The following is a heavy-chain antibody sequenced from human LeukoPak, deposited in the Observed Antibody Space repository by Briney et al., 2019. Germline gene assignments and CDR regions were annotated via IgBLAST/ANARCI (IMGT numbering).Heavy chain of an antibody. Sequence: ASVKVSCKASGYTFTSYYMHWVRQAPGQGLEWMGIINPSGGSTSYAQKFQGRVTMTRDTSTSTVYMELRSLRSDDTAVYYCARVLGAFDAFDIWGQGTMVTVSS. CDR3: ARVLGAFDAFDI. V-gene: IGHV1-46*01. J-gene: IGHJ3*02. CDR2: INPSGGST. CDR1: GYTFTSYY. D-gene: IGHD1-26*01.